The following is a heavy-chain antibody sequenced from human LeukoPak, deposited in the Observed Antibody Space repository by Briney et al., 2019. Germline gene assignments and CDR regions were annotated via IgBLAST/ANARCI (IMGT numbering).Heavy chain of an antibody. Sequence: SETLSLTCTVSGGSISSYYWSWIRQPPGKGLEWIGYIFYSGSTNYNPSLKSRVTISVDTSKNQFSLKLSSVTAADTAVYYCARVIVGARRGLFDYWGQGTLVTVSS. CDR2: IFYSGST. D-gene: IGHD1-26*01. J-gene: IGHJ4*02. CDR1: GGSISSYY. CDR3: ARVIVGARRGLFDY. V-gene: IGHV4-59*01.